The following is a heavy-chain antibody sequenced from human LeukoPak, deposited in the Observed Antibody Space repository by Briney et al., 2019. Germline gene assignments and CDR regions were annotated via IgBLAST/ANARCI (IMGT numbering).Heavy chain of an antibody. D-gene: IGHD3-22*01. Sequence: GGSLGLSCAASGFTFSIYAMSWVRQAPGKGLEWVSSITSRDGGTFYTDPVKGRFTISRDNSKNMLYLQMNSLRAENTAIYYCAKDRPNYYESNGDYYRRNGDSWGQGTLVTVSS. CDR2: ITSRDGGT. CDR3: AKDRPNYYESNGDYYRRNGDS. J-gene: IGHJ5*01. V-gene: IGHV3-23*01. CDR1: GFTFSIYA.